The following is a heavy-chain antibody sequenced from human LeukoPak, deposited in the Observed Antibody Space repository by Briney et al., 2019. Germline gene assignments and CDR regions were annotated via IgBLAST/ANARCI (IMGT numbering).Heavy chain of an antibody. CDR1: GGSINAYY. J-gene: IGHJ3*02. Sequence: SETLSLTCTVSGGSINAYYWSWIRQPPGKGLEWIAYVRDNGENNYNPSLKSRVAISVDTANKQISLRLIFVPAADTAIYYCAGQHANTAAFDIWGRGTMVTVSS. V-gene: IGHV4-59*08. CDR2: VRDNGEN. D-gene: IGHD5-18*01. CDR3: AGQHANTAAFDI.